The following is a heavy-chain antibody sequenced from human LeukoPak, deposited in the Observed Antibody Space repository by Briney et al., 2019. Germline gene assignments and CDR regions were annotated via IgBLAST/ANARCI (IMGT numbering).Heavy chain of an antibody. CDR3: AKNFRSSFNNHFDF. J-gene: IGHJ4*02. CDR2: ISWSSGSI. CDR1: GFTFDDYA. D-gene: IGHD1/OR15-1a*01. Sequence: GGSLRLSCAASGFTFDDYAMHWVRQAPGKGLEWVSGISWSSGSIGYADSVKGRFTMSRDNSKNTLYLQMNSLRPEDTAVYYCAKNFRSSFNNHFDFWGQGTLVTVSS. V-gene: IGHV3-9*01.